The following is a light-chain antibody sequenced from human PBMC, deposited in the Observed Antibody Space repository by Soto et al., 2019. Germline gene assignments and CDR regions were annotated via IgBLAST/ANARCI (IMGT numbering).Light chain of an antibody. J-gene: IGKJ1*01. V-gene: IGKV3-11*01. CDR3: QQGRYCPST. CDR1: QSISTY. Sequence: IVLTQSPATVSLSPGERATLSCGASQSISTYLAWYQQKPGQAPSLLIYDASKRATGIPGRFSGSGSGTDFTLTISSRGPEDFAVYYCQQGRYCPSTFGQGTRVEIK. CDR2: DAS.